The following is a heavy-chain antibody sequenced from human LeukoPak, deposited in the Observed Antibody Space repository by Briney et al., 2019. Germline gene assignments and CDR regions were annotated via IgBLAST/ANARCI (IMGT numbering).Heavy chain of an antibody. Sequence: SVKVSCKASGGTFSSYAISWVRQAPGQGLEWMGGIIPIFGTENYAQKFQGRVTITADKSTSTAYMELSSLRPEDTAVYYCASPLSGWFGFDYWGQGTLVTVSS. CDR1: GGTFSSYA. J-gene: IGHJ4*02. D-gene: IGHD2-15*01. CDR3: ASPLSGWFGFDY. CDR2: IIPIFGTE. V-gene: IGHV1-69*06.